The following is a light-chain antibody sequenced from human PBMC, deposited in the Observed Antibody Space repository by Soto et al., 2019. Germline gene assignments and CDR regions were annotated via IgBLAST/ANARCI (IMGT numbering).Light chain of an antibody. Sequence: DIQLTQSPSFLSASVGDRVTITCRASQGISSNLAWYQQKPGKAPKLLIYAASTLQSGVPSRFSGSGSGTDFSLTVDSLQPEDTATYYCQQYDHPPYTFGQGTKLEIK. CDR1: QGISSN. J-gene: IGKJ2*01. V-gene: IGKV1-9*01. CDR3: QQYDHPPYT. CDR2: AAS.